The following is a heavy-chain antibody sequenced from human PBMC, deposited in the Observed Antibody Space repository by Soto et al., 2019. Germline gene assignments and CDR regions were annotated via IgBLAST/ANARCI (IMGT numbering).Heavy chain of an antibody. CDR1: GFTFSSYA. J-gene: IGHJ6*02. CDR2: ISGSGGST. CDR3: AKEQYSTRLYYYYGMDV. D-gene: IGHD6-6*01. Sequence: PGGSLRLSCAASGFTFSSYAMSWVRQAPGKGLEWVSAISGSGGSTYYADSVKGRFTISRDNSKNTLYLQMNSLRAEDTAVYYCAKEQYSTRLYYYYGMDVWGQGTTVTVS. V-gene: IGHV3-23*01.